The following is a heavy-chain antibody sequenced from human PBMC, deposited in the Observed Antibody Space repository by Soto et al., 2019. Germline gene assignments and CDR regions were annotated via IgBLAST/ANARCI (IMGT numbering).Heavy chain of an antibody. CDR1: GGSISSYY. CDR2: IYYSGST. Sequence: SETLSLTCTVSGGSISSYYWGWIRQPPGKGLEWIGYIYYSGSTNYNPSLKSRVTISVDTSKNQFSLKLSSVTAADTAVYYCARNLYSKRQGSYYYYMDVWGKGTTVTVSS. CDR3: ARNLYSKRQGSYYYYMDV. V-gene: IGHV4-59*01. J-gene: IGHJ6*03. D-gene: IGHD4-4*01.